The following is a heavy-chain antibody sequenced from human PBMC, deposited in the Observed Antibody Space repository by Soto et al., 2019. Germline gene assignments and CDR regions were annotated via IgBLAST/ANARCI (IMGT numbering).Heavy chain of an antibody. CDR2: IYYSGST. J-gene: IGHJ4*02. Sequence: KTSETLSLTCTVSGGSISSYYWSWIRQPPGKGLEWIGYIYYSGSTNYNPSLKSRVTISVDTSKNQFSLKLSSVTAADTAVYYCASSRGYAPGSFDYWGQGTLVTVSS. CDR3: ASSRGYAPGSFDY. CDR1: GGSISSYY. V-gene: IGHV4-59*01. D-gene: IGHD6-25*01.